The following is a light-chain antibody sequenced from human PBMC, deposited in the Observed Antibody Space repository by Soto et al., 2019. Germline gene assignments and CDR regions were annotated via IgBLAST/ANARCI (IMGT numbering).Light chain of an antibody. Sequence: EIVLTQSPGTLSLSPGERATLSCRASQSVSSSYLAWYQQKPGQAPRLLIYGASRRATGIPDRFSGSGSGTDFNLTISRLEPEDFAVYYCQQYGSSPFTFGPGTKVDFK. CDR1: QSVSSSY. CDR2: GAS. V-gene: IGKV3-20*01. CDR3: QQYGSSPFT. J-gene: IGKJ3*01.